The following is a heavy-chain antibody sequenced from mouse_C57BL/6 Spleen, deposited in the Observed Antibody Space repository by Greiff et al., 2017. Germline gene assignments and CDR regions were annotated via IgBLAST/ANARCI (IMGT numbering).Heavy chain of an antibody. J-gene: IGHJ3*01. CDR2: IDPEDGDT. CDR1: GFNIKDYS. D-gene: IGHD1-2*01. Sequence: VQLQQSGAELVRPGASVKLSCTASGFNIKDYSMHWVKQRPEQGLEWIGRIDPEDGDTEYAPKFQGKATMTADTSSNTAYLQLSSLTSEDTAIYYCATGYRINPYSYWGPETLVTFSA. V-gene: IGHV14-1*01. CDR3: ATGYRINPYSY.